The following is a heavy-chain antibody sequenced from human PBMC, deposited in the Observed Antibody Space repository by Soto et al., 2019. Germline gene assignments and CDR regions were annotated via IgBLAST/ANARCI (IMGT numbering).Heavy chain of an antibody. V-gene: IGHV4-39*01. J-gene: IGHJ4*02. CDR3: GRLQGLATISYYFDY. Sequence: QLQLQESGPGLVKPSETLSLTCTVSGGSVSSISYYWGWVGQPPGKGLEWIGSVYYSGGTCYNPSLESRVTTSDDKSNNQFSLKLMSLSAADTAVYYCGRLQGLATISYYFDYWGQGALVTVSS. CDR1: GGSVSSISYY. CDR2: VYYSGGT. D-gene: IGHD3-9*01.